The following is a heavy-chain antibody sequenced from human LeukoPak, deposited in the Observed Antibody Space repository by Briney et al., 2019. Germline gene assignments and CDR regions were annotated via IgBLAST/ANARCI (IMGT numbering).Heavy chain of an antibody. CDR1: GGSISSYY. J-gene: IGHJ6*03. Sequence: PSETLSLTCTVSGGSISSYYWSWIRQPPWEGLEWIGYIYYSGSTNYNPSLKSQVTISVDTSKNQFSLKLSSVTAADTAVYYCASAISGYDSSLYYYYYMDVWGKGTTVTVSS. CDR2: IYYSGST. D-gene: IGHD5-12*01. CDR3: ASAISGYDSSLYYYYYMDV. V-gene: IGHV4-59*01.